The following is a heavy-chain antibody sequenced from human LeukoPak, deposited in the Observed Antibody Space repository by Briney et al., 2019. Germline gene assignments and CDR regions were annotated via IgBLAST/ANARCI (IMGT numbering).Heavy chain of an antibody. CDR2: ISSSGSTI. CDR1: GFTFSDYY. V-gene: IGHV3-11*01. Sequence: GRSLRLPCAASGFTFSDYYMSWIRQAPGKGLEWVSYISSSGSTIYYADSVKGRFTISRDNAKNSLYLQMNSLRAEDTAVYYCARRYDSSGVDYYYYGMDVWGQGTTVTVSS. D-gene: IGHD3-22*01. J-gene: IGHJ6*02. CDR3: ARRYDSSGVDYYYYGMDV.